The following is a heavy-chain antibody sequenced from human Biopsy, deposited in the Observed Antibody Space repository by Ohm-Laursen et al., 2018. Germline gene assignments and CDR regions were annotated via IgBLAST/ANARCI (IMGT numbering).Heavy chain of an antibody. CDR1: GKTFSDYQ. D-gene: IGHD2-15*01. V-gene: IGHV4-34*08. CDR2: INQAGTT. CDR3: GNEVHGRDY. Sequence: GTLSPTCAVFGKTFSDYQWSWIRQPPGKGLEWIGQINQAGTTNYNPSLKGRVSISADASKYEFSLRLTSVTAADTAVYLCGNEVHGRDYWGLGAQVTVSS. J-gene: IGHJ4*02.